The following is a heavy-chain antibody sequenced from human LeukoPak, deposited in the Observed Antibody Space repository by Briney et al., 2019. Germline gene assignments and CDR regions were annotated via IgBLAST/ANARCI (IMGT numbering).Heavy chain of an antibody. CDR2: FDPEDGET. D-gene: IGHD2-15*01. V-gene: IGHV1-24*01. CDR1: GYTLTELS. J-gene: IGHJ3*02. CDR3: ATAIVVVVASTAAFDI. Sequence: ASVKVSCKVSGYTLTELSMHWVRQAPGKGLEWMGGFDPEDGETIYAQKFQGRVTMTEDTPTDTAYMELTSLRAEDTAVYYCATAIVVVVASTAAFDIWGQGTMVTVSS.